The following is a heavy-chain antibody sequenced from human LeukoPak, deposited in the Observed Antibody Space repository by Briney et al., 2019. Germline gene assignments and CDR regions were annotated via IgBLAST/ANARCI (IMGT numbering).Heavy chain of an antibody. CDR1: GFTFSSFA. V-gene: IGHV3-30-3*01. CDR2: ISYDGTFK. J-gene: IGHJ6*02. Sequence: GGSLRLSCAASGFTFSSFAVHWVRQAPGKGLHWVALISYDGTFKYYADSVRGRSTISRDNSKSTLYLQMNSLRTEDTALYYCARDYGGSSGYYYGMDVWGQGTTVTVSS. D-gene: IGHD4-23*01. CDR3: ARDYGGSSGYYYGMDV.